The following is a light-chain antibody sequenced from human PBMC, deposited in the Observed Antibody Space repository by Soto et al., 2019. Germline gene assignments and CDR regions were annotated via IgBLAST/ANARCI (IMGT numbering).Light chain of an antibody. CDR3: QQYNPYSYS. CDR2: KTA. V-gene: IGKV1-5*03. J-gene: IGKJ2*03. CDR1: QSTTAW. Sequence: DIQMTQSPSTLSASIGDRVTITCRASQSTTAWLAWYQQKPGKAPKLLLYKTASLVSGVPSRCSGSGSGTEFTLTISSLQPDDVATYYCQQYNPYSYSFGQGTKLEIK.